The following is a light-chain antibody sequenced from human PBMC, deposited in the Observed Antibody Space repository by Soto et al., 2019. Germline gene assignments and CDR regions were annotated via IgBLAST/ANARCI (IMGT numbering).Light chain of an antibody. CDR3: QQHGSSPPSWT. Sequence: EIVLTQSPGTLSLSPGERATLFCRVSQIVSSSYLAWYQQKPGQAPRLLIYGASSRDTGIPDRFSGSGSGTDFTLTISRLEPEDFAVYYCQQHGSSPPSWTFGQGTKVEIK. V-gene: IGKV3-20*01. J-gene: IGKJ1*01. CDR1: QIVSSSY. CDR2: GAS.